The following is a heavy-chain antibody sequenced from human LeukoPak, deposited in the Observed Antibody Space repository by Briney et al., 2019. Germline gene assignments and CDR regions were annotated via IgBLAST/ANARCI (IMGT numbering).Heavy chain of an antibody. CDR3: ARGITGTTMVFQH. Sequence: WAPVKVSCKASGYTFTGYYMHWVRPAPGQGLEWMGWINPNSGGTNYAQKFQGRVTMTRDTSISTAYMELSRLRSDDTAVYYCARGITGTTMVFQHWGQGTLVTVSS. CDR1: GYTFTGYY. CDR2: INPNSGGT. D-gene: IGHD1-7*01. V-gene: IGHV1-2*02. J-gene: IGHJ1*01.